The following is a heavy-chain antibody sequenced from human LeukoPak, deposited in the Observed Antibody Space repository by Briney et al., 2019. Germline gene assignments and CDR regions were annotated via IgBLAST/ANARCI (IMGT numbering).Heavy chain of an antibody. D-gene: IGHD1-14*01. Sequence: ASVKVSCKASGYTFTDYYMHWVRQAPGQGLEWMGWINPNSGGTSYAQKFQGRVPMTRDTSISTAYMELSRLRSDDTAVYYCARYSPQAFDIWGQGTIVTVSS. V-gene: IGHV1-2*02. J-gene: IGHJ3*02. CDR2: INPNSGGT. CDR1: GYTFTDYY. CDR3: ARYSPQAFDI.